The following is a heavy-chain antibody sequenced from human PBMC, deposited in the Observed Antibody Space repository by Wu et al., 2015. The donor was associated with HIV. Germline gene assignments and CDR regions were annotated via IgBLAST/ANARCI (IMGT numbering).Heavy chain of an antibody. Sequence: QVQLVQSGAEVKKPGASMKVSCKTSEYTFTAYYIHWVRQAPGQGLEWLGWINPNTGDTNYAQIFRGRVTMTRDTSITTAYMDLNRLRSDDTAMYFCARADVLIKYALGAGLHWGQGTLVTVSS. V-gene: IGHV1-2*02. CDR1: EYTFTAYY. CDR3: ARADVLIKYALGAGLH. D-gene: IGHD1-26*01. J-gene: IGHJ1*01. CDR2: INPNTGDT.